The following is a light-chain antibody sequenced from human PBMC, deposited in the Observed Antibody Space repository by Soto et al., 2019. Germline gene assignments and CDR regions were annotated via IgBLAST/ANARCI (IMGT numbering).Light chain of an antibody. Sequence: QPVLTQPPSASGTPGQRVTISCSGGSSNIGTNAVNWYQQLPGTAPKLLIYNNNQRPSGVPDRFSGSKSGTSASLAISGRQSDDEADYYCAAWDDSMNGYVFGTGTKLTVL. CDR3: AAWDDSMNGYV. CDR1: SSNIGTNA. J-gene: IGLJ1*01. CDR2: NNN. V-gene: IGLV1-44*01.